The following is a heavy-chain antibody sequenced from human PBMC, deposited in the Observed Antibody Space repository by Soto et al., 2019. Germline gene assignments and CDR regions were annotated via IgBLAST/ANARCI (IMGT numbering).Heavy chain of an antibody. CDR2: IYYSGST. J-gene: IGHJ4*02. CDR3: ARAGLGDGSDY. D-gene: IGHD1-26*01. CDR1: GGSASSGSYY. V-gene: IGHV4-61*01. Sequence: QVQLQESGTGLVKPSETLSLTCTVSGGSASSGSYYWSWIRQPPGKGLEWIGYIYYSGSTKYNPSLKSRVTISVDTSKNQFSLKLSSVTAADTAVYYCARAGLGDGSDYWGQGTLVTVSS.